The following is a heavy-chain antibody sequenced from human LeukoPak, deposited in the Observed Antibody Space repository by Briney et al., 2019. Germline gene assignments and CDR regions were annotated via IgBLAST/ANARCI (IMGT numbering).Heavy chain of an antibody. CDR1: GFTFSSYA. D-gene: IGHD2-21*02. CDR3: AKDWGYCGGDCYPYYFDY. V-gene: IGHV3-23*01. J-gene: IGHJ4*02. CDR2: ISGSGGST. Sequence: PGGSLRLSCAASGFTFSSYAMSWVRQAPGKGLEWVSAISGSGGSTYYADSVKGRFTISRDNSKNTLYLQMNSLSAEDTAVYYCAKDWGYCGGDCYPYYFDYWGQGTLVTVSS.